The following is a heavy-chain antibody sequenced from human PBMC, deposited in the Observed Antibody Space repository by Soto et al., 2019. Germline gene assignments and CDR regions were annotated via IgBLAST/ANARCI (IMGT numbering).Heavy chain of an antibody. CDR2: MYYSGTT. J-gene: IGHJ4*02. D-gene: IGHD5-18*01. CDR3: ARHAGTQAWFEFDS. Sequence: SETLPLTCIFCGCSISSSSYYWGWIRQPPGKGLEWIGSMYYSGTTYYNPSLRSRLTISVDTSKNQFSLKLSSVTAADTAVYYCARHAGTQAWFEFDSWGPGTLVTVSS. CDR1: GCSISSSSYY. V-gene: IGHV4-39*01.